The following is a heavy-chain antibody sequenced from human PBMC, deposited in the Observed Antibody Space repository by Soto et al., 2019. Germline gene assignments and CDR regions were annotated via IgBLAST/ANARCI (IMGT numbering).Heavy chain of an antibody. CDR3: ARMATFGSLNWFDP. D-gene: IGHD3-16*01. CDR1: RYSFTNND. V-gene: IGHV1-8*01. Sequence: GAGVKVSCKAXRYSFTNNDVSSVRHAHGQWLEWMGWMNPGSGDTGYAQKVQGRVTVTRDISTATAYMELSSLRSDATATYYCARMATFGSLNWFDPWGQGTLVTVS. CDR2: MNPGSGDT. J-gene: IGHJ5*02.